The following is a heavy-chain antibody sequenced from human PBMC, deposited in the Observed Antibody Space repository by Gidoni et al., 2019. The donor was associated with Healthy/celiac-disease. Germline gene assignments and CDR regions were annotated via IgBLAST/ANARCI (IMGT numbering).Heavy chain of an antibody. CDR2: IWYDGSNK. Sequence: QVQLVESGGGVVQPGRSLRLSCAASGFTFSSYGMHWVRQAPGKGLEWVAVIWYDGSNKYYADSVKGRFTISRDNSKNTLYLQMNSLRAEDTAVYYCAREGELLSFDYWGQGTLVTVSS. CDR3: AREGELLSFDY. J-gene: IGHJ4*02. CDR1: GFTFSSYG. D-gene: IGHD1-26*01. V-gene: IGHV3-33*01.